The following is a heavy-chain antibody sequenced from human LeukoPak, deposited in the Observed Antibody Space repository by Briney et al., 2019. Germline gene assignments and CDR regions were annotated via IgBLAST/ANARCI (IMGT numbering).Heavy chain of an antibody. V-gene: IGHV4-34*12. CDR1: GGSFSGYY. D-gene: IGHD5-18*01. Sequence: SETLSLTCVVYGGSFSGYYWSWIRQPPGKGLEWIGEIIHSGSTNYNPSLKSRVTISIDTSKNQFSLKLNSVTAADTAVYYCASLRFTAGYWGQGTLVTVSS. CDR2: IIHSGST. J-gene: IGHJ4*02. CDR3: ASLRFTAGY.